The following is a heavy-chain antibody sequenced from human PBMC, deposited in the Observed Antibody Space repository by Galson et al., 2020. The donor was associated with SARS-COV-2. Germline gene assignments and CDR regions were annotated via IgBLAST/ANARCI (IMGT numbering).Heavy chain of an antibody. V-gene: IGHV3-15*01. CDR1: GFTFSNTW. Sequence: GGSLRLSCAASGFTFSNTWMSWVRQAPGKGLEWVGRIKSKTDGVTTDYTAHLRGRFTISRDDSKNTLFLQMNNLKAEDTAVYYCTTVRWLRWADDYWGQGTLVTVSS. CDR2: IKSKTDGVTT. J-gene: IGHJ4*02. CDR3: TTVRWLRWADDY. D-gene: IGHD5-12*01.